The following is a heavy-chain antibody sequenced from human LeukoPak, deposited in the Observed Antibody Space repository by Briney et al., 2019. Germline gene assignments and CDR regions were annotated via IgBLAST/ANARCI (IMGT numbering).Heavy chain of an antibody. CDR1: GFTFSSYA. CDR2: ISGSGGST. V-gene: IGHV3-23*01. J-gene: IGHJ4*02. Sequence: GGSLRLSCAVSGFTFSSYAMSWVRQAPGKGLEWVSAISGSGGSTYYADSVKGRFTISRDNSKNTLYLQMNSLRAEDTAVYYCAKGPKYSSRYPDYWGQGTLVTVSS. D-gene: IGHD6-6*01. CDR3: AKGPKYSSRYPDY.